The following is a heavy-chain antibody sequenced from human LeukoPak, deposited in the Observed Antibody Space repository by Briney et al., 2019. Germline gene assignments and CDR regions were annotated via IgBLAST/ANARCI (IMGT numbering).Heavy chain of an antibody. CDR1: GFFFSRFD. D-gene: IGHD3-16*01. CDR3: ARDPEAFRGGEIDNDH. CDR2: ISRNNDNI. J-gene: IGHJ4*02. Sequence: GGSLRLSRETSGFFFSRFDMNWVRQAPGKGLEWVSTISRNNDNIYYTESVRGRFTVSRDNAENSVSLQMNSLRVEDTATYYCARDPEAFRGGEIDNDHWGQGTLVTVSS. V-gene: IGHV3-48*04.